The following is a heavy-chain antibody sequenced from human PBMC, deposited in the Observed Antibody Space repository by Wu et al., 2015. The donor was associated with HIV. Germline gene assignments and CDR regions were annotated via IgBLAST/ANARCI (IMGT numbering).Heavy chain of an antibody. Sequence: QVQLVQSGAELKTPGSSVKVSCKGSGGTFSSNAISWVRQAPGQGLEWMGGIIPFFGITNYAQKFQGRATITMDDSTSTAYMQLNSLTSDDTAVFYCATTFRDQLLSHGRTTGGLLAFDIWGQGTVVTVSS. D-gene: IGHD1-1*01. J-gene: IGHJ3*02. CDR3: ATTFRDQLLSHGRTTGGLLAFDI. CDR1: GGTFSSNA. CDR2: IIPFFGIT. V-gene: IGHV1-69*05.